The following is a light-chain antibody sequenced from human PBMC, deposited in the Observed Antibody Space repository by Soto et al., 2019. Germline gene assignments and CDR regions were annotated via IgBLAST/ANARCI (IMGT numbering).Light chain of an antibody. CDR2: GAS. J-gene: IGKJ1*01. V-gene: IGKV3-20*01. CDR3: QDYGSSRT. CDR1: QSVSRTY. Sequence: EVVLTQSPGTLSLSPGERATLSCRASQSVSRTYLAWYQQKPGQAPRLLIYGASSSATGIPDRFSGSGSGTDFALTISRLEPDDFAVYFCQDYGSSRTFGQGTKVEIK.